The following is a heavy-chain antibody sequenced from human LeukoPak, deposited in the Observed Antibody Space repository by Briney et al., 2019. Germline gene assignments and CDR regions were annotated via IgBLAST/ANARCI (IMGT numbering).Heavy chain of an antibody. CDR2: INHSGST. CDR3: ARARIAARPYYYYYYMDV. Sequence: PSETLSLTCAVYGGSFSGYYWSWIRQPPGKGLEWIGEINHSGSTNYNPSLKSRVTISVDTSKNQFSLRLSSVTAADTAVYYCARARIAARPYYYYYYMDVRGKGTTVTVSS. D-gene: IGHD6-6*01. J-gene: IGHJ6*03. V-gene: IGHV4-34*01. CDR1: GGSFSGYY.